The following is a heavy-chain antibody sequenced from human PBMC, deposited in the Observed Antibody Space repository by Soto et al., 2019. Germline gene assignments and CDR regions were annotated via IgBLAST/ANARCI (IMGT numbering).Heavy chain of an antibody. CDR2: IWYDGSNK. J-gene: IGHJ6*02. Sequence: GGSLRLSCAASGFTFSSYGMHWVRQAPGKGLEWVAVIWYDGSNKYYADSVKGRFTISRDNSKNTLYLQMNSLRAEDTAVYYCARTGQLVRYYYYYGMEVWGQGITVTVSS. CDR1: GFTFSSYG. CDR3: ARTGQLVRYYYYYGMEV. V-gene: IGHV3-33*01. D-gene: IGHD6-6*01.